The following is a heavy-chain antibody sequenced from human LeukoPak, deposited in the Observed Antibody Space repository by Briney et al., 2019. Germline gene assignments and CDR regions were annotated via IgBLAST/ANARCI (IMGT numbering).Heavy chain of an antibody. J-gene: IGHJ4*02. CDR2: IYSGDNT. CDR3: TKGGTGWNCFDC. V-gene: IGHV3-66*02. Sequence: PGGSLRLSCAASGFTVTNNDMSWVRQAPGKGLEWVSVIYSGDNTNYAVSVKGRFTISRDNSKYTLYLQMNSLRAEDTAVYYCTKGGTGWNCFDCWGQGTLVTVSS. CDR1: GFTVTNND. D-gene: IGHD6-19*01.